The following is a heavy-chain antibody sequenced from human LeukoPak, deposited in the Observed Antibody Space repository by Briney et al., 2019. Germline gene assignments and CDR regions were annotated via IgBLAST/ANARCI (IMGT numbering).Heavy chain of an antibody. CDR2: ISVTSTYI. CDR1: GLTFTSYT. Sequence: GGSLRLSCAASGLTFTSYTMNWVRQAPGKGLQWVSSISVTSTYIHYADSVKGRFTISRDNAKNSLYLQMNSLRAEDTAVYCCASLGYSLDYWGQGTLVTVSS. CDR3: ASLGYSLDY. D-gene: IGHD5-18*01. J-gene: IGHJ4*02. V-gene: IGHV3-21*01.